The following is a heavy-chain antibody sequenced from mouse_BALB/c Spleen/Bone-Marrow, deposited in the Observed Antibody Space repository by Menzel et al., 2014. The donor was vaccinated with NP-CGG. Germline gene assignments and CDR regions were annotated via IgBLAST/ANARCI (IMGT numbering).Heavy chain of an antibody. CDR2: IDPSDSET. CDR1: GYSFTSYW. J-gene: IGHJ4*01. V-gene: IGHV1S126*01. CDR3: ARGFGMVY. Sequence: QVQLQQSGPQLVRPGASVKISCKASGYSFTSYWMHWVKKRPGQGIEWIGMIDPSDSETRLNQKFKDKATLPVDKSSSPAYMQLSSPTSEDSAVYYCARGFGMVYWGQGTSVTVSS.